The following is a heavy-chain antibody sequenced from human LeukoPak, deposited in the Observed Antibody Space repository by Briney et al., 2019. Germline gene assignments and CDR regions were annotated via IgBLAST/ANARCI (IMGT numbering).Heavy chain of an antibody. CDR2: ISGYNGDT. CDR1: GYTFTSYA. J-gene: IGHJ3*02. Sequence: GTSVKVSCKASGYTFTSYAITWVRQAPGQGLEWMGRISGYNGDTQYAQKIQARVTVTSGTSTSTAYMELRSLRSDDTAVYYCARVSYYYDSSGYWVDAFDIWGQGTMVAVSP. V-gene: IGHV1-18*01. D-gene: IGHD3-22*01. CDR3: ARVSYYYDSSGYWVDAFDI.